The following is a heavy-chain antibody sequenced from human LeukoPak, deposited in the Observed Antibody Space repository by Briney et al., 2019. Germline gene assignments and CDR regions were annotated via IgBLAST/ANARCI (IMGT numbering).Heavy chain of an antibody. D-gene: IGHD3-10*01. Sequence: ASVKVSCKASGYTFTSYDINWVRQATGQGLEWMGWMNPNSGNTGYAQKFQGRGTITRNTSISTAYMELSSPRSEDTAVYYCARGLRSYYGSGSYGPFDYWGQGTLVTVSS. CDR2: MNPNSGNT. CDR1: GYTFTSYD. J-gene: IGHJ4*02. V-gene: IGHV1-8*03. CDR3: ARGLRSYYGSGSYGPFDY.